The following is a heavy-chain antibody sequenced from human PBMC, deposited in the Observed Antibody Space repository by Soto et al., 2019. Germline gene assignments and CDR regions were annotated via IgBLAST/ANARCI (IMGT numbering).Heavy chain of an antibody. V-gene: IGHV3-7*05. J-gene: IGHJ6*02. CDR3: ARDFSIAARGGGYYYYYYGMDV. D-gene: IGHD6-6*01. CDR1: GFTFSSYW. CDR2: IKQDGSEK. Sequence: GGSLRLSCAASGFTFSSYWMSWVRQAPGKGLEWVANIKQDGSEKYYVDSVKGRFTISRGNAKNSLYLQMNSLRAEDTAVYYCARDFSIAARGGGYYYYYYGMDVWGQGTTVTVSS.